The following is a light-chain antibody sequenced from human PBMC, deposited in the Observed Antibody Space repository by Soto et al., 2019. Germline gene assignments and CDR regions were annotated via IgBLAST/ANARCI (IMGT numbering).Light chain of an antibody. V-gene: IGKV3-15*01. CDR2: GVS. CDR1: QSVNRN. J-gene: IGKJ4*01. CDR3: QQHNNWPLT. Sequence: EIVMTQSPGTLSVSPGERATLSCRASQSVNRNLAWYQQKPGQAPRLLIYGVSTRATGIPARFSGSGSGTEFTLTISSLQSEDSAVYYCQQHNNWPLTFGGGTKVELK.